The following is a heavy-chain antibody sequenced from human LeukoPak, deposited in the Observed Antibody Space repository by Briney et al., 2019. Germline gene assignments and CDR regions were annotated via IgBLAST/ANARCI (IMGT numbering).Heavy chain of an antibody. J-gene: IGHJ4*02. CDR2: LYSAGST. Sequence: GGSLRLSCAASEFSVKYNYMTWVRQAPGKGLEWVSLLYSAGSTNYADSVKGRFTISRDDSKNTLYLQMNSLRAEDTAVYYCACMVRGVRGFDYWGQGTLVTVSS. CDR3: ACMVRGVRGFDY. CDR1: EFSVKYNY. V-gene: IGHV3-53*01. D-gene: IGHD3-10*01.